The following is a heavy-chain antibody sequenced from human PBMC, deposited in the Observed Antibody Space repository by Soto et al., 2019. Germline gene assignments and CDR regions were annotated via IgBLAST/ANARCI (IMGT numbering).Heavy chain of an antibody. V-gene: IGHV3-30*03. J-gene: IGHJ4*02. CDR2: ISFDGSEA. Sequence: GGSPRLSCETSGFAFITYGMHWVRQPPGKGLEWVAVISFDGSEAFYADSVEGRFTISRGNANSSLSLQMSSLKTEDTATYYCGMGGYWGQGTLVTVSS. CDR1: GFAFITYG. D-gene: IGHD3-16*01. CDR3: GMGGY.